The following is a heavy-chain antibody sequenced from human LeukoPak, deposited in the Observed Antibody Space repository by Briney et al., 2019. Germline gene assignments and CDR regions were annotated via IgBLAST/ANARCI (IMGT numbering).Heavy chain of an antibody. CDR3: ARDIGYGDY. J-gene: IGHJ4*02. Sequence: GRSLRLSCAAAGFIFDNYAMHWVRQAPGKGLEWVASIKQDGSEKYYVDSVKGRFTISRDNAKNSLYLQMNSLRAEDTAVYYCARDIGYGDYWGQGTLVTVSS. D-gene: IGHD1-1*01. V-gene: IGHV3-7*01. CDR2: IKQDGSEK. CDR1: GFIFDNYA.